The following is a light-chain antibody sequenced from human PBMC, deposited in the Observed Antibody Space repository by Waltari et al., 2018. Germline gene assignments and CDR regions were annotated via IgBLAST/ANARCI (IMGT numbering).Light chain of an antibody. CDR3: QKYDRLPAT. CDR1: QSVRTY. V-gene: IGKV3-20*01. J-gene: IGKJ1*01. CDR2: ETH. Sequence: EIVLTQSPGTLSLSPGDRATLSCRASQSVRTYLASYQQKPGQAPRLLIYETHIRATGIPDRFSGSGFGTDFSLTISSLDPEDFAVYFCQKYDRLPATFGQGTRVEIK.